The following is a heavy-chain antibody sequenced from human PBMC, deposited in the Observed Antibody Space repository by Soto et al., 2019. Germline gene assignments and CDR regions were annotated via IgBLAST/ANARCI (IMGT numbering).Heavy chain of an antibody. CDR2: INHSGST. CDR1: GRSFSGYY. CDR3: ARGRRGVPLRPGSIFAY. D-gene: IGHD1-1*01. V-gene: IGHV4-34*01. Sequence: QVQLQQWGAGLLKPSETLSVTCAAYGRSFSGYYWTWIRQPPGKGLEWIGEINHSGSTNCNPSLKSRVTIAVDTVKNHFCRNLTSVTAATTAVYYCARGRRGVPLRPGSIFAYWGQGTLVTVSS. J-gene: IGHJ4*02.